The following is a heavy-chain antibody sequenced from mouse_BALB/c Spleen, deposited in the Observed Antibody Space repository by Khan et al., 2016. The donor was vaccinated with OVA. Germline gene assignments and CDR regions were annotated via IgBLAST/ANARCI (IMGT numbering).Heavy chain of an antibody. CDR3: ARKEALYYSDF. J-gene: IGHJ2*01. CDR2: IYPGTDNT. Sequence: QMQLEESGAELVRPGASVKLSCKTSGYIFTSYWIHWVRQRSGQGLEWIARIYPGTDNTSYNEKVKDKATLTSDKSASTAYMQLSSLKSEDSAVYFCARKEALYYSDFWGEGTTLTVSS. D-gene: IGHD3-2*02. V-gene: IGHV1S132*01. CDR1: GYIFTSYW.